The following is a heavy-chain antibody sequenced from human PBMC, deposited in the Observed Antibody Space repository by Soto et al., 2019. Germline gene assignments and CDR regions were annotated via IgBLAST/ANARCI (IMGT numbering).Heavy chain of an antibody. D-gene: IGHD1-1*01. CDR2: IYHSGST. Sequence: PSETLSLTCAVSGYSISSGYYWGWIRQPPGKGLEWTGSIYHSGSTYYNPSLKSRVTISVDTSKNQFSLKLSSVTAADTAVYYCARDGTGYWGQGTLVTVYS. CDR1: GYSISSGYY. J-gene: IGHJ4*02. V-gene: IGHV4-38-2*02. CDR3: ARDGTGY.